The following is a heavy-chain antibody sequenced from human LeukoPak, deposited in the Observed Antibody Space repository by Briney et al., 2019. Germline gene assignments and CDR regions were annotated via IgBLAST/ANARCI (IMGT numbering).Heavy chain of an antibody. V-gene: IGHV3-53*01. J-gene: IGHJ4*02. D-gene: IGHD2-8*01. CDR3: GLDCCSNARFDH. Sequence: GGSLRLSCVVSGSTVGSSYMGWVRQAPAKGLEWVSAIYNGGDSYYADSVKGRFTISRDNSRNTLYLQMDGLTVEDTATYYCGLDCCSNARFDHWGQGSLVTVSS. CDR2: IYNGGDS. CDR1: GSTVGSSY.